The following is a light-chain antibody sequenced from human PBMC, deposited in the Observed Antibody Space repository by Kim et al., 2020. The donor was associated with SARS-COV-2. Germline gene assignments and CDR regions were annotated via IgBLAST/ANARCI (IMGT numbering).Light chain of an antibody. V-gene: IGLV2-14*03. CDR1: RSDVGGYNY. CDR2: DVS. CDR3: SSYTSSSTYV. J-gene: IGLJ1*01. Sequence: QSITISCTGTRSDVGGYNYVSCYQQHPGKAPKLMIYDVSNRPSGVSNRFSGSKSGNTASLTISGLQAEDEADYYCSSYTSSSTYVFGTGTKVTVL.